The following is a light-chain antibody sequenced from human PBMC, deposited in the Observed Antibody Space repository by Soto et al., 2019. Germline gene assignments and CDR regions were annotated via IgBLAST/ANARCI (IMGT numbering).Light chain of an antibody. CDR2: DAS. CDR1: QSVSTY. J-gene: IGKJ4*01. Sequence: ETVLTQSPATLSLSPGERATLSCRASQSVSTYLAWYQHKPGQAPRLLIYDASSRATGIPARFSGSGSGADFTLTISRLEPEDFAVYYCQQRTNWPLTFGGGTKVEIK. V-gene: IGKV3-11*01. CDR3: QQRTNWPLT.